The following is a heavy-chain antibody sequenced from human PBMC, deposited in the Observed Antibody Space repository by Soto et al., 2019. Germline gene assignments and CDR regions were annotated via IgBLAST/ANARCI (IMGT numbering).Heavy chain of an antibody. CDR2: ISGSGGST. D-gene: IGHD2-2*01. Sequence: GSLRLSCAASGFTFSSYAMSWVRQAPGKGLEWVSVISGSGGSTYYADSVKGRFTISRDNDKNSLYLQMYSLRAEDTGVYYCARDRDNLVMPAAHYYYNGMDVWGPGTRVTVS. V-gene: IGHV3-23*01. J-gene: IGHJ6*02. CDR3: ARDRDNLVMPAAHYYYNGMDV. CDR1: GFTFSSYA.